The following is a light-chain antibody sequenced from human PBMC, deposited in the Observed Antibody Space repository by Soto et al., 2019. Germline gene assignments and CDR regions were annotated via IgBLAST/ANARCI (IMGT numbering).Light chain of an antibody. V-gene: IGKV1-39*01. CDR1: QSVSNL. CDR3: QQSHTTPRT. J-gene: IGKJ1*01. Sequence: DIQMTQSPSSLSASVGDRVTITCRASQSVSNLLNWYQQKPGKAPKLLIYSASSLQSGVPSRFSGSGSGTDFTLTISSLQPEDFATYYCQQSHTTPRTFGQGTKVDIK. CDR2: SAS.